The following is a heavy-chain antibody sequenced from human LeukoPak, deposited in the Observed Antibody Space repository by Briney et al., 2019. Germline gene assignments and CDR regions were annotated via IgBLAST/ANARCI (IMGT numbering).Heavy chain of an antibody. V-gene: IGHV1-18*01. J-gene: IGHJ6*02. CDR1: GYTFTSYG. D-gene: IGHD4-17*01. Sequence: ASVKVSCKASGYTFTSYGIIWVRQAPGQGLEWMGWISAYNGNTNYAQKLQGRVTMTTDTSTSTAYMELRSLRSDDTAVYYCARHDYGDYENYYYGMDVWGQGTTVTVSS. CDR2: ISAYNGNT. CDR3: ARHDYGDYENYYYGMDV.